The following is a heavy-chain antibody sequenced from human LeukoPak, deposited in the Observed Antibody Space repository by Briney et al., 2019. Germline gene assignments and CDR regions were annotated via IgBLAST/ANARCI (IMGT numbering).Heavy chain of an antibody. V-gene: IGHV3-21*01. CDR2: ISSSSSYI. D-gene: IGHD3-10*01. CDR1: GFTFDDYG. CDR3: ARAFRTRGYFDY. J-gene: IGHJ4*02. Sequence: GGSLRLSCAASGFTFDDYGMSWVRQAPGKGLEWVSSISSSSSYIYYADSVKGRFTISRDNAKNSLYLQTNSLRAEDTAVYYCARAFRTRGYFDYWGQGTLVTVSS.